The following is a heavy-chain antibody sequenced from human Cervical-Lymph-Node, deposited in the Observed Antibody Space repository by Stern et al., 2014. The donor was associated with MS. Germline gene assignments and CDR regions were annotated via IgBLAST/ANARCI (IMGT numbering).Heavy chain of an antibody. Sequence: QMQLVQSGAGVKKPGASVNVSCEASGGTFSSYAISWVRQAPGQGLEWMGGIIPIFGTANYAQKFQGGVTITADESTSTAYMELSSLRSEDTAVYYCARGLCITIFGVCYYGMDVWGQGTTVTVSS. CDR1: GGTFSSYA. CDR3: ARGLCITIFGVCYYGMDV. D-gene: IGHD3-3*01. CDR2: IIPIFGTA. V-gene: IGHV1-69*01. J-gene: IGHJ6*02.